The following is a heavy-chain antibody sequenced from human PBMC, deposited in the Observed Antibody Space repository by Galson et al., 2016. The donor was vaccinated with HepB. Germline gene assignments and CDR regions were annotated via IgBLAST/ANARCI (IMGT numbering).Heavy chain of an antibody. V-gene: IGHV3-7*03. CDR2: IKHDGSEI. CDR1: GFIFTDYW. CDR3: ARARQTCTGDCYYNWFDP. D-gene: IGHD2-21*02. Sequence: SLRLSCAASGFIFTDYWMTWVRQAPGKGLEWVANIKHDGSEISYVDSVRGRFTISRDSSNNTLSLQMNSLRVEDTAIYYCARARQTCTGDCYYNWFDPWGQGTLVTVSS. J-gene: IGHJ5*02.